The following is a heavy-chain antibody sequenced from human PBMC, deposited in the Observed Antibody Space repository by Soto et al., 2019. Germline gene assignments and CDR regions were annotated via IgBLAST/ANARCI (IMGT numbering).Heavy chain of an antibody. Sequence: SETLSLTCTVSGGSISSYYWSWIRQPPGKGLEYIGFIHYSGSTNHNPSLKSRVTLSVDTSKNQFSLKLSSVTAADTAVYYCARRGQQLAYNWFDPWGQGTLVTVSS. CDR2: IHYSGST. D-gene: IGHD6-13*01. CDR1: GGSISSYY. V-gene: IGHV4-59*08. CDR3: ARRGQQLAYNWFDP. J-gene: IGHJ5*02.